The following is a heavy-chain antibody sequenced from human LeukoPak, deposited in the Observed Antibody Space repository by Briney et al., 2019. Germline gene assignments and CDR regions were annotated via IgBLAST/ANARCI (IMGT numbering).Heavy chain of an antibody. Sequence: PGGSLRLSCAASGFTFSNAWMSWVRQAPGKGLEWAGRIKSKTDGGTTDYAAPVKGRFTISRDDSKNTLYLQMNSLKTEDTAVYYCTTDIYNVWGKGTTVTISS. D-gene: IGHD3-9*01. V-gene: IGHV3-15*01. CDR3: TTDIYNV. J-gene: IGHJ6*04. CDR2: IKSKTDGGTT. CDR1: GFTFSNAW.